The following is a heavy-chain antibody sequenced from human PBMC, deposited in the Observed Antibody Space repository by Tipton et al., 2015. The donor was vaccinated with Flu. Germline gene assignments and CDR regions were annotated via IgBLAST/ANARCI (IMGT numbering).Heavy chain of an antibody. CDR3: AKGIHVGHDYGGNFDY. CDR1: GFTFDGYA. Sequence: SLRLSCAASGFTFDGYAMHWVRQAPGKGLEWVSGISWNSGSIGYADSVKGRFTISRDNAKNSLYLQMNSLRAEDTALYYCAKGIHVGHDYGGNFDYWGQGTLVTVSS. J-gene: IGHJ4*02. V-gene: IGHV3-9*01. D-gene: IGHD4-23*01. CDR2: ISWNSGSI.